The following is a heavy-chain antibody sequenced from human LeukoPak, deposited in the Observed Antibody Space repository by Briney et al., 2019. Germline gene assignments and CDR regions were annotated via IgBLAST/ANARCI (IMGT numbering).Heavy chain of an antibody. V-gene: IGHV3-23*01. CDR1: GFTFSSYA. J-gene: IGHJ3*02. D-gene: IGHD3-16*01. CDR2: ISGSGGST. CDR3: AEDRKGEDLLDAFDI. Sequence: GGSLRLSCAASGFTFSSYAMSWVRQAPGKGLEWVSAISGSGGSTYYADSVKGRFTISRDNSKNTLYLQMNSLRAEDTAVYYCAEDRKGEDLLDAFDIWGQGTMVTVSS.